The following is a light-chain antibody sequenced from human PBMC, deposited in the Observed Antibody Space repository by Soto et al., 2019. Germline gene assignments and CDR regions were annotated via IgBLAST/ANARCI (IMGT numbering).Light chain of an antibody. V-gene: IGKV1-39*01. Sequence: DIQMTQSPSSLSASLGDRVNITCRASQNIDNYLNWYQQKPGKAPKLLIYTTSTLQSGVPSRFSGSGSGTKFTLTISSLQAEDFATYFCQESYTTPAVSFGGGTKMDIK. CDR2: TTS. J-gene: IGKJ4*01. CDR1: QNIDNY. CDR3: QESYTTPAVS.